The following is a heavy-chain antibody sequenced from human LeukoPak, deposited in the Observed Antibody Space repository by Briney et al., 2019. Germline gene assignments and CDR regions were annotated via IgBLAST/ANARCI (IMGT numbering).Heavy chain of an antibody. CDR3: ARGRYCSSTSCQRRYGMDV. CDR2: INPSGGST. V-gene: IGHV1-46*01. J-gene: IGHJ6*02. Sequence: ASVKVACKASGYTFTSYYMHWVRQAPGQGLEWMGIINPSGGSTSYAQKFQGRVTMTRDTSTSTVYMELSSLRSEDTAVYYCARGRYCSSTSCQRRYGMDVWGQGTTVTVSS. CDR1: GYTFTSYY. D-gene: IGHD2-2*01.